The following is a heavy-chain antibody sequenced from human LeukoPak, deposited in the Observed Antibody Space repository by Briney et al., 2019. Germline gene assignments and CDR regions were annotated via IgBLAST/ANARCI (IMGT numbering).Heavy chain of an antibody. J-gene: IGHJ4*02. D-gene: IGHD1-26*01. CDR3: ARVGSYPPVFDY. V-gene: IGHV3-33*01. CDR1: GFTLSSYG. CDR2: IWYDGSNK. Sequence: GGTLRLSCAATGFTLSSYGMHRAPQAPYTWPQSVAVIWYDGSNKYYADSVKGRFTISRDNSKNTLYLQMNSLRAEDTAVYYCARVGSYPPVFDYWGQGTLVTVSS.